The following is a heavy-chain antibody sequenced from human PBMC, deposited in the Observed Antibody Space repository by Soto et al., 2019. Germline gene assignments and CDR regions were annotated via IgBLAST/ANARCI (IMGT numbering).Heavy chain of an antibody. CDR3: VRFASGGWYTGGY. CDR1: GYTFTNYD. D-gene: IGHD6-19*01. Sequence: QILLVQSGAEVKKPGASVKVSCKASGYTFTNYDIAWVRQAPGQGLEWMGWISPYSGNTKYAQKFQGRVTMTTDTSTTTAYMELRSLRTDDTAVFYCVRFASGGWYTGGYWGQGTLVTVSS. CDR2: ISPYSGNT. V-gene: IGHV1-18*01. J-gene: IGHJ4*02.